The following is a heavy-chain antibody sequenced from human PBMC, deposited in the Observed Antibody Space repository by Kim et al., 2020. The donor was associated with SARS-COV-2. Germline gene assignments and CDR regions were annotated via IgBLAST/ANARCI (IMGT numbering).Heavy chain of an antibody. D-gene: IGHD3-3*01. CDR1: GFTFSSYA. CDR2: ISGSGGST. CDR3: AKLGGVDYDFWSGFSPAYYGMDF. V-gene: IGHV3-23*01. Sequence: GGSLRLSCAASGFTFSSYAMSWVRQAPGKGLEWVSAISGSGGSTYYADSVKGRFTISRDNSKNTLYLQMNSLRAEDTAVYYCAKLGGVDYDFWSGFSPAYYGMDFWGQGTTVTVSS. J-gene: IGHJ6*02.